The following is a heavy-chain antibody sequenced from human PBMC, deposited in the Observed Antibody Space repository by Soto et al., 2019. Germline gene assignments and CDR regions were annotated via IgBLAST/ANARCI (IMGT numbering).Heavy chain of an antibody. J-gene: IGHJ6*02. V-gene: IGHV5-10-1*01. D-gene: IGHD4-17*01. CDR2: IDPSDSYT. CDR1: GYSFTSYW. CDR3: AGLGGDYGDYYYYGMDV. Sequence: PGESRKISCKGSGYSFTSYWISWVRQMPGKGLEWMWRIDPSDSYTNYSPSCQGHVTISADKSISTAYLQWSSLKASDTAMYYCAGLGGDYGDYYYYGMDVWGQGTTVTVSS.